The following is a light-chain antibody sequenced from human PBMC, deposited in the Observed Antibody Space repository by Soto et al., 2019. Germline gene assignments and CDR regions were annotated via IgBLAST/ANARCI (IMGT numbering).Light chain of an antibody. J-gene: IGLJ1*01. CDR3: SSWTTSSTYV. CDR1: SSDVGAYNY. V-gene: IGLV2-14*03. CDR2: DVS. Sequence: QSAPTQPASVSGSPGQSITISCTGTSSDVGAYNYVSWYQHLPVKAPKLIIYDVSNQPSGVSTRFSGSKSGNTASLTISGLQAEDEADYYCSSWTTSSTYVFGTGTKLTVL.